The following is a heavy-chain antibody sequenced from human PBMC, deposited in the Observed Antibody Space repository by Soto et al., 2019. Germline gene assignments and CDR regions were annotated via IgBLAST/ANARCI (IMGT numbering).Heavy chain of an antibody. D-gene: IGHD3-10*01. CDR2: IYYSGST. V-gene: IGHV4-31*03. Sequence: PSETLSLTCTVSGGSISSGGYYWILIRQHPGKGLEWIGYIYYSGSTYYNPSLKSRVTISVDTSKNQFSLKLSSVTAADTAVYYCARDWKKRPMVRGVIITDDAFDIWGQGTMVTVS. CDR1: GGSISSGGYY. J-gene: IGHJ3*02. CDR3: ARDWKKRPMVRGVIITDDAFDI.